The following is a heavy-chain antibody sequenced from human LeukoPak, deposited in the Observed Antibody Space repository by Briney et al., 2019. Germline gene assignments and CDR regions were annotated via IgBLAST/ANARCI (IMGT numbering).Heavy chain of an antibody. Sequence: SETLSLTCTVSGGSISSYYWSWIRQPPGKGLEWIGYVYDSGSTNYNPSLQSQVTISVDTSKNQFSLRLSSVTAADTAVYYCARVGLYDFWSGYSSPNYMDVWGKGTTVTVSS. J-gene: IGHJ6*03. CDR2: VYDSGST. CDR1: GGSISSYY. V-gene: IGHV4-59*01. CDR3: ARVGLYDFWSGYSSPNYMDV. D-gene: IGHD3-3*01.